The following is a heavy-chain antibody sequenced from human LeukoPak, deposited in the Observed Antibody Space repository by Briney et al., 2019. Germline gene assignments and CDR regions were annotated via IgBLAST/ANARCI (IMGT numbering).Heavy chain of an antibody. CDR1: GYTFTSYD. V-gene: IGHV1-8*03. CDR2: MNPNSGNT. CDR3: AREDYSSSWYSNYFDY. Sequence: ASVKVSCKASGYTFTSYDINWVRQATGQGLEWMGLMNPNSGNTGYAQKFQGRVTVTRNTSISTAYMELSSLRSEDTAVYYCAREDYSSSWYSNYFDYWGQGTLVTVSS. J-gene: IGHJ4*02. D-gene: IGHD6-13*01.